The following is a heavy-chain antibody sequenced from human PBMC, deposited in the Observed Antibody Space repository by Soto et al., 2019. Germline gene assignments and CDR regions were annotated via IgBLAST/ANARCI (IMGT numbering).Heavy chain of an antibody. V-gene: IGHV4-38-2*01. CDR1: GYSISSGYY. CDR3: ARAGYCSSTSCYRGHMDV. Sequence: ETLSLTCAVSGYSISSGYYWGWIRQPPGKGLEWIGSIFHSGSAYYNPSLKSRVTISLDTSKNQFSLKLSSVTAADTAVYYCARAGYCSSTSCYRGHMDVWGQGTTVTVSS. J-gene: IGHJ6*02. CDR2: IFHSGSA. D-gene: IGHD2-2*02.